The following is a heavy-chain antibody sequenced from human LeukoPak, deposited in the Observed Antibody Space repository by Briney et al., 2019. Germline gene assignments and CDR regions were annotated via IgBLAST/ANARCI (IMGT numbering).Heavy chain of an antibody. D-gene: IGHD5-24*01. Sequence: PGGSLRLSCAASVFTFSSYSMNWVRQAPGKGLEWVSGIGGGSGSTYYSDSVKGRFTVSRDTSKNTLYLQMNSLRVEDTAVYYCARDGVATKYWQPDHWGQGTLVTVSS. J-gene: IGHJ4*02. CDR2: IGGGSGST. CDR1: VFTFSSYS. CDR3: ARDGVATKYWQPDH. V-gene: IGHV3-23*01.